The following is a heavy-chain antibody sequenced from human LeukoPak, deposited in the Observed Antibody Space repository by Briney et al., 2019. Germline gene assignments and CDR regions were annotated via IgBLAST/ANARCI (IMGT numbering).Heavy chain of an antibody. CDR3: AREFRYCSSTSCYKTDYYYYMDV. D-gene: IGHD2-2*02. Sequence: GGSLRLSCAASGFTFSSYSMNWVRQAPGKGLEWVSSISSSSSYIYYADSVKGRFTISRDNAKNSLYLQMNSLRAEDTAVYYCAREFRYCSSTSCYKTDYYYYMDVWGKGTTVTVSS. J-gene: IGHJ6*03. CDR1: GFTFSSYS. CDR2: ISSSSSYI. V-gene: IGHV3-21*01.